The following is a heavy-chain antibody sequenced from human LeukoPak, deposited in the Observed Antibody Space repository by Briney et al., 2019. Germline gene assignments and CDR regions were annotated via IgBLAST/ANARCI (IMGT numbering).Heavy chain of an antibody. CDR1: GYTFTGYY. V-gene: IGHV1-8*02. CDR2: MNPNSGDT. Sequence: ASVKVSCKASGYTFTGYYMHWVRQAPGQGLEWMGWMNPNSGDTGYAQKFQGRVTMTRDTSISTAYMELSSLTSDDTAVYYCARGGAGTLEAVDWGQGTLVTVSS. J-gene: IGHJ4*02. D-gene: IGHD6-19*01. CDR3: ARGGAGTLEAVD.